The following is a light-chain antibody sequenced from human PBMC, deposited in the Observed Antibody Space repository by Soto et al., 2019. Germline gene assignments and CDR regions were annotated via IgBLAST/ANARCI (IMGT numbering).Light chain of an antibody. CDR3: ASYTTNNTWV. J-gene: IGLJ3*02. CDR2: DVT. V-gene: IGLV2-14*03. CDR1: SSDVDNSNY. Sequence: QSALTQPASVSGSPGQAITISCTATSSDVDNSNYVSWYQHHPGKAPKLIIYDVTNRPSGVSDRFSASKSGNTASLTISGLQAEDEADYYCASYTTNNTWVFGGGTKLTVL.